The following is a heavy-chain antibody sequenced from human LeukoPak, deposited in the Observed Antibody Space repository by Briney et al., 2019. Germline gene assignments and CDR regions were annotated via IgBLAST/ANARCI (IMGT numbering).Heavy chain of an antibody. Sequence: PGGSLRLSCVGSGFILCDNYMSWIRQAPGKGLEWISYISGSGATIFYADSVKGRFTISRDNIKNSLYLQMNSLRAEDTAVYYCARDLDGGVNWDAFDIWGQGTMVTVSS. D-gene: IGHD1-1*01. V-gene: IGHV3-11*01. J-gene: IGHJ3*02. CDR2: ISGSGATI. CDR3: ARDLDGGVNWDAFDI. CDR1: GFILCDNY.